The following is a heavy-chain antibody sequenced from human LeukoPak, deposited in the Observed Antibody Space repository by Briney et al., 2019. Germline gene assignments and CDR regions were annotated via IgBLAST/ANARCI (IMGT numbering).Heavy chain of an antibody. CDR2: ISGSGGST. Sequence: GGSLRLSCAASGFTFSSYAMHWVRQAPGKGLEWVSAISGSGGSTYYADSVKGRFTISRDNSKNTLYLQMNSLRAEDTAVYYCAKHSRSSTSGWFDPWGQGTLVTVSS. J-gene: IGHJ5*02. CDR1: GFTFSSYA. V-gene: IGHV3-23*01. CDR3: AKHSRSSTSGWFDP. D-gene: IGHD2-2*01.